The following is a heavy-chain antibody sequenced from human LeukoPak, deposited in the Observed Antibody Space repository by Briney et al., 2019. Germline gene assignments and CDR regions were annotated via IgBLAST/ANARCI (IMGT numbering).Heavy chain of an antibody. D-gene: IGHD6-19*01. Sequence: ASVKVSRKASGYTFTNNDINWVRQATGHRIEWMGWASPDSGDTGYAPNFRGRVTMTTDTSINTAYMELTSLTSEDTAIYYCTRGRAAGDWGQGTLVTVSS. CDR3: TRGRAAGD. V-gene: IGHV1-8*01. CDR2: ASPDSGDT. CDR1: GYTFTNND. J-gene: IGHJ4*02.